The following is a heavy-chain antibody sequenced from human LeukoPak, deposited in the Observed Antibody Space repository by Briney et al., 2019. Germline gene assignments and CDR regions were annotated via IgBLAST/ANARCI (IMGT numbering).Heavy chain of an antibody. CDR2: IQQDGSEK. CDR3: ARLWLVPDY. D-gene: IGHD6-19*01. CDR1: GFTFSSYA. V-gene: IGHV3-7*01. Sequence: GSLRLPLAASGFTFSSYAMSWVRQAPGQGPGWGANIQQDGSEKYYVDSVKGRFTISRDNAKNSLYLQMNSLRAEDTAVYYCARLWLVPDYWGQGTLVTVSS. J-gene: IGHJ4*02.